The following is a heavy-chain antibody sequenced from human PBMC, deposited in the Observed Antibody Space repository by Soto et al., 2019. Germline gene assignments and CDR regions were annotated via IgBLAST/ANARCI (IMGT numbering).Heavy chain of an antibody. J-gene: IGHJ1*01. V-gene: IGHV3-9*01. CDR3: VKDESINWYSGHFRH. Sequence: EVQLVESGGGLVQPGRSLRLSCAASGFTFDDYAMHWVRQVPGKGLEWVSGINWNSGSIGYADSVKGRFAISRDNAKNSPHLQMNSLRDEDTAFYYCVKDESINWYSGHFRHWGQGTLVTVSS. CDR2: INWNSGSI. D-gene: IGHD6-13*01. CDR1: GFTFDDYA.